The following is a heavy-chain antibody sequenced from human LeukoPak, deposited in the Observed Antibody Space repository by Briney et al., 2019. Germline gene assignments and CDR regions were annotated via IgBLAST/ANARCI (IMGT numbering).Heavy chain of an antibody. Sequence: GASVKVSCKASGYTFTSYAMHWVRQAPGQRLEWMGWINAGNGNTKYSQKFQGRVTITRDTSASTAYMELSSLRSEDTAVYYCARGYSYGYDLDYWGQGTLVTVSS. CDR2: INAGNGNT. CDR1: GYTFTSYA. J-gene: IGHJ4*02. V-gene: IGHV1-3*01. CDR3: ARGYSYGYDLDY. D-gene: IGHD5-18*01.